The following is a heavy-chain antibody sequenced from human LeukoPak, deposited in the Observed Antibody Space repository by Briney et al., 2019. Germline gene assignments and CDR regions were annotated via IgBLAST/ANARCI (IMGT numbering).Heavy chain of an antibody. J-gene: IGHJ3*02. V-gene: IGHV4-30-4*08. CDR2: IYYSGST. CDR3: ARVDDGDYGYAFDI. D-gene: IGHD4-17*01. Sequence: SETLSLTCTVSGGSISSGDYYWSWIRQPPGKGLEWIGYIYYSGSTYYNPSLESRVTISVDTSKNQSPLKLSSVTAADTAVYYCARVDDGDYGYAFDIWGQGTMVTVSS. CDR1: GGSISSGDYY.